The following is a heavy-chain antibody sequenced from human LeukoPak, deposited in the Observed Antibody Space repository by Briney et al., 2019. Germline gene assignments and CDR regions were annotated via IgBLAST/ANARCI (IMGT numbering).Heavy chain of an antibody. CDR2: ISYNGGTV. D-gene: IGHD3-10*01. J-gene: IGHJ5*02. V-gene: IGHV3-48*03. CDR3: AKHHMSS. CDR1: GFSFSIYE. Sequence: GGSLRLSCAVSGFSFSIYEMNWVRQAPGKGLEWVSLISYNGGTVNYADSVKGRFIISRDNAKNSLFLQMSSLRVEDTAIYYCAKHHMSSWGQGTLVTVSS.